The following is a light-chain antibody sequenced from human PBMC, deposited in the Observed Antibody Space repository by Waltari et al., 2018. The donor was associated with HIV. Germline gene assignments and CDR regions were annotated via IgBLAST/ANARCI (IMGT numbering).Light chain of an antibody. CDR1: SSDVGNYNL. J-gene: IGLJ2*01. CDR3: SSYAGSNNRV. V-gene: IGLV2-14*02. Sequence: QSALTQPASVSGSPGQSITISCTGSSSDVGNYNLVSWYQQHPGKAPKLMIYEGINRPSVVSTRVDGSKSGNTASLTISGLQAEDEADYYCSSYAGSNNRVFGGGTKLTVL. CDR2: EGI.